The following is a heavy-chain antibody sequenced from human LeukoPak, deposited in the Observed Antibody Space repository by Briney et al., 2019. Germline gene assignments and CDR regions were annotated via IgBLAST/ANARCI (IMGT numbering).Heavy chain of an antibody. CDR1: GYTFASHA. J-gene: IGHJ4*02. V-gene: IGHV1-18*01. D-gene: IGHD6-13*01. Sequence: ASVRVSCKASGYTFASHAVTWVRQAPGLGPEWMGRISAYNGDTHYAQKFQGRVTLTTDTSTRTAFMELRSLRSDDTAVYYCARDRRMRRSSWSFDNWGQGTLVTVSS. CDR2: ISAYNGDT. CDR3: ARDRRMRRSSWSFDN.